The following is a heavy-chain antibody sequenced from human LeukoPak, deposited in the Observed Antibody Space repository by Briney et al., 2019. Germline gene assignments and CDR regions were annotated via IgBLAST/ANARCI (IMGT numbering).Heavy chain of an antibody. CDR1: GYTVTNYG. Sequence: ASVKVSCKASGYTVTNYGISWVRQAPGQGLEWMGWISAYNGDTNYAQKLQDRVTMTTNTSTSTAYMELRSLRSDDTAVYYCARDAADTVRGGDYWGQRTLVTVSS. CDR3: ARDAADTVRGGDY. V-gene: IGHV1-18*01. D-gene: IGHD5-18*01. CDR2: ISAYNGDT. J-gene: IGHJ4*02.